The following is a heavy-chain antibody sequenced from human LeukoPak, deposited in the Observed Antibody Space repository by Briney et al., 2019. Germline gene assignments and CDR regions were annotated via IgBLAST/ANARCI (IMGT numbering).Heavy chain of an antibody. J-gene: IGHJ4*02. CDR1: GGSISSYY. D-gene: IGHD4-17*01. Sequence: SETLSLNCTVSGGSISSYYWSWIRQPPGKGLEWIGYIYYSGSTNYNPSLKSRVTISVDTSKNQFSLKLSSVTAADTAVYYCARADYGDYLDYFDYWGQGTLVTVSS. CDR2: IYYSGST. CDR3: ARADYGDYLDYFDY. V-gene: IGHV4-59*01.